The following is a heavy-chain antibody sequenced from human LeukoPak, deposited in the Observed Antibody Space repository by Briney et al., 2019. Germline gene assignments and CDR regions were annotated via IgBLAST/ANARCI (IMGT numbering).Heavy chain of an antibody. Sequence: ASVKVSCKASGYTFTSYGISWARQAPGQGLEWMGWISAYNGNTNYAQKLQGRVTMTTDTSTSTAYMELRSLRSDDTAVYYCARVRKRGNWFDPWGQGTLVTVSS. CDR2: ISAYNGNT. V-gene: IGHV1-18*01. CDR3: ARVRKRGNWFDP. J-gene: IGHJ5*02. CDR1: GYTFTSYG.